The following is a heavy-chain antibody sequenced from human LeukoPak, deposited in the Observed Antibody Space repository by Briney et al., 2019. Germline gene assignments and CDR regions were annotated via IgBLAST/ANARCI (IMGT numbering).Heavy chain of an antibody. Sequence: SETLSLTCTVSGGSISNYFWSWLRQPPGKGLEWIGYIYASGTYASGSTNYNPSLKSRVTISVDTSKSQFSLKLRSVTAADTAVYYCARRQTFSDYWGQGNLVTVSS. CDR3: ARRQTFSDY. V-gene: IGHV4-4*09. CDR2: IYASGTYASGST. CDR1: GGSISNYF. J-gene: IGHJ4*02.